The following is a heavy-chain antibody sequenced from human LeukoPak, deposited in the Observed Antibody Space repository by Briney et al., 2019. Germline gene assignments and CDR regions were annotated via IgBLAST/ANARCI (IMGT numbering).Heavy chain of an antibody. J-gene: IGHJ4*02. D-gene: IGHD5-18*01. V-gene: IGHV4-39*01. Sequence: SETLSLTCTVSGGSISSSSYYWGWIRQPPGKGLEWIGSIYYSGSTYYNPSLKSRVTISVDTSKNQFSLKLSSVTAADTAVYYCASLTRGYSYGFAFDYWGQGTLVTVSS. CDR2: IYYSGST. CDR1: GGSISSSSYY. CDR3: ASLTRGYSYGFAFDY.